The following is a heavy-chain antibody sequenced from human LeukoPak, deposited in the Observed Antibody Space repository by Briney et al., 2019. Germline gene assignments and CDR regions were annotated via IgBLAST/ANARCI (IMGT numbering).Heavy chain of an antibody. J-gene: IGHJ4*02. CDR3: AKAPVTTCSGAYCYPFDY. CDR2: ITSSGSYI. V-gene: IGHV3-21*04. Sequence: PGGSLRLSCAASGFTFSSYNMNWVRQAPGKGLEWVSSITSSGSYIYYADSVKGRFTISRDSSKNTLYLQMNRLRAEDAAVYYCAKAPVTTCSGAYCYPFDYWGQGTLVTVSS. CDR1: GFTFSSYN. D-gene: IGHD2-21*01.